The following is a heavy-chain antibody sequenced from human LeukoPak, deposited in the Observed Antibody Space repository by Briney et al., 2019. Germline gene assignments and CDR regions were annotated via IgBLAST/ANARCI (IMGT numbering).Heavy chain of an antibody. D-gene: IGHD1-26*01. CDR1: GFTFSDYY. J-gene: IGHJ6*02. Sequence: PGGSLRLSCAASGFTFSDYYMSWIRQAPGKGLEWVSGISGSGGSTYYADSVKGRFTISRDNSKNTLYLQMNSLRAEDTAVYYCATSGSPEGMDVWGQGTTVTVSS. CDR2: ISGSGGST. CDR3: ATSGSPEGMDV. V-gene: IGHV3-23*01.